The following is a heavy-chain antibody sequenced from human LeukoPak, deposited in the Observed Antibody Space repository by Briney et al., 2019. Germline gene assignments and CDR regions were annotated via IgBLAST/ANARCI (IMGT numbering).Heavy chain of an antibody. Sequence: SETLSLTCTVSGGSISSYYWSWIRQPPGKGLEWIGYIYNRGSTNYNPSLKSRVTISVDTSKNQFSLKLSSVTAADTAVYYCARDRSDSSGYYYGDDAFDIWGQGTMVTVSS. V-gene: IGHV4-59*01. D-gene: IGHD3-22*01. CDR3: ARDRSDSSGYYYGDDAFDI. CDR1: GGSISSYY. CDR2: IYNRGST. J-gene: IGHJ3*02.